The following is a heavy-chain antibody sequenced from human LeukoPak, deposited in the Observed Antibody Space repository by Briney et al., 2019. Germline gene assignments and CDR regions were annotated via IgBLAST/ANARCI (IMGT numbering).Heavy chain of an antibody. J-gene: IGHJ4*02. CDR2: ISTYNGNT. V-gene: IGHV1-18*01. CDR1: GYTFMSAA. D-gene: IGHD5-12*01. Sequence: ASVKVSCKASGYTFMSAAIGWVRQAPGQGLEWMGWISTYNGNTDYAQNVQGRVIMTRDTSTTTAYMELRGLRSDDTAVYYCARLNNILTTLYYFDYWGQGTLVAVSS. CDR3: ARLNNILTTLYYFDY.